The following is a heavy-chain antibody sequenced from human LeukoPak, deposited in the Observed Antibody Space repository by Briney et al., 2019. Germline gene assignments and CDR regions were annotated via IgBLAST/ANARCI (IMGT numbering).Heavy chain of an antibody. D-gene: IGHD3-22*01. CDR1: GYSFTSYW. CDR2: IYPGDSDT. J-gene: IGHJ3*02. CDR3: ARSYYDSSGYFLDAFDI. Sequence: GESLKISCKGSGYSFTSYWIGWVRQMPGKGLEWRGIIYPGDSDTRYSPSFQGQVTISADKSISTAYLQWSSLKASDTAMYYCARSYYDSSGYFLDAFDIWGQGTMVTVSS. V-gene: IGHV5-51*01.